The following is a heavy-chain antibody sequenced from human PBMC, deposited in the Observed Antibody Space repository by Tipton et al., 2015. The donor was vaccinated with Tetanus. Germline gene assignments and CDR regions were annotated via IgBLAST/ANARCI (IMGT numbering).Heavy chain of an antibody. CDR1: GGSIRSSSYY. CDR2: INHSGST. Sequence: TLSLTCTVSGGSIRSSSYYWGWIRQPPGKGLEWIGEINHSGSTNYNPSLKSRVTISVDTSKNQFSLKLSSVTAADTAVYYCARDPSGGVRYFDYWGQGTLVTVSS. V-gene: IGHV4-39*07. J-gene: IGHJ4*02. CDR3: ARDPSGGVRYFDY. D-gene: IGHD2-8*01.